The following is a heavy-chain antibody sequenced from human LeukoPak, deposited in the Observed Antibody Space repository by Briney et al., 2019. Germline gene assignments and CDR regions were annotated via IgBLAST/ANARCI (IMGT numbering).Heavy chain of an antibody. CDR3: AREDTFAPFSY. V-gene: IGHV3-53*01. Sequence: GGSLRLSCAASGFTLSSYAMNWVRQAPGKGLEWVSVIYGGGSTYYADSVKGLFTISRDNSKNTLYLQMNSLRAEDTAVYYCAREDTFAPFSYWGQGTLVTVSS. J-gene: IGHJ4*02. D-gene: IGHD5-18*01. CDR2: IYGGGST. CDR1: GFTLSSYA.